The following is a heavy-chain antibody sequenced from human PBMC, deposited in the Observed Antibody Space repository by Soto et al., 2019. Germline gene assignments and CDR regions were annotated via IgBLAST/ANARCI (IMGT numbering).Heavy chain of an antibody. Sequence: SETLSLTCTVSGGSISSYYWSWIRQPPGKGLEWIGYIYYSGSTNYNPSLKSRVTISVDTSKNQFSLKLSSVTAADTAVYYCAYSSSSVYYYYGMDVWGQGTTVTVSS. CDR1: GGSISSYY. CDR3: AYSSSSVYYYYGMDV. D-gene: IGHD6-6*01. CDR2: IYYSGST. J-gene: IGHJ6*02. V-gene: IGHV4-59*01.